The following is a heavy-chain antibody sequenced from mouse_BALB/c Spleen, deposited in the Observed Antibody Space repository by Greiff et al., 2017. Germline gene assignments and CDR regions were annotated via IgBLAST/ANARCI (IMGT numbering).Heavy chain of an antibody. CDR2: IYPGSGNT. D-gene: IGHD2-1*01. V-gene: IGHV1-77*01. CDR1: GYTFTDYY. CDR3: ARGDGNYNFDV. Sequence: VQLQQSGAELARPGASVKLSCKASGYTFTDYYINWVKQRTGQGLEWIGEIYPGSGNTYYNEKFKGKATLTADKSSSTAYMQLSSLTSEDSAVYFCARGDGNYNFDVWGAGTTVTVSS. J-gene: IGHJ1*01.